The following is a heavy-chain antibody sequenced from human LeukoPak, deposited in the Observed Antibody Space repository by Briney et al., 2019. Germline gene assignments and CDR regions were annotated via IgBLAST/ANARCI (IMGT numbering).Heavy chain of an antibody. D-gene: IGHD3-10*01. V-gene: IGHV3-15*01. J-gene: IGHJ4*02. CDR2: IKSKTDGGTT. Sequence: GGSLRLSCAASGFTFSNAWMSWVRQAPGKGLEWVGRIKSKTDGGTTDYAAPVKGRFTISRDDSKNTLYLQMNSLKTEDTAVYYCTTDKYGSGSTTFDYWGQGTLVTVSS. CDR3: TTDKYGSGSTTFDY. CDR1: GFTFSNAW.